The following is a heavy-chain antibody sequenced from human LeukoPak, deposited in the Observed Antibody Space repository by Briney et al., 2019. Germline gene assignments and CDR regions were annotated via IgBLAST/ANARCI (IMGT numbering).Heavy chain of an antibody. Sequence: ASVKVSCKASGYTFNNFEISWVRQAPGQGLEWMGWINPYNGNTISAQKLQGRVTMTTDTPTSTAYMELRSLRSDDTAVYYCARIAVAATWNFDFWGQGTLVTVSS. J-gene: IGHJ4*02. D-gene: IGHD6-19*01. CDR1: GYTFNNFE. CDR3: ARIAVAATWNFDF. V-gene: IGHV1-18*01. CDR2: INPYNGNT.